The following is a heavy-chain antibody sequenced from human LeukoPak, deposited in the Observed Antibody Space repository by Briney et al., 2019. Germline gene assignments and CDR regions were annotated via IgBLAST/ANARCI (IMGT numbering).Heavy chain of an antibody. D-gene: IGHD1-26*01. CDR3: AKGFPLTQPTLYSGSCPLAFDI. Sequence: GGSLRLSCAASGFTFSSYAMSWVRQAPGKGLEWVSAISGSGGSTYYADSVKGRFTISRDNSKNTLYLQMNSLRAEDTAVYYCAKGFPLTQPTLYSGSCPLAFDIWGQGTMVTVSS. V-gene: IGHV3-23*01. J-gene: IGHJ3*02. CDR1: GFTFSSYA. CDR2: ISGSGGST.